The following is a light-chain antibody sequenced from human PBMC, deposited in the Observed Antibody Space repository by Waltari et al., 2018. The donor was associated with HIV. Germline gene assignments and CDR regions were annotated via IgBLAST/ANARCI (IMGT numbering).Light chain of an antibody. CDR2: DVS. J-gene: IGLJ1*01. CDR3: SSYTKGTSLRV. CDR1: SSDVGGYDY. Sequence: QSALTQPASVSGSPGQSITISCTGTSSDVGGYDYVSWYQQHPDKAPKLMISDVSNRPSGVSNRFSGSKSGTTASLTISGLQAEDEADYYCSSYTKGTSLRVFGTGTTVTVL. V-gene: IGLV2-14*01.